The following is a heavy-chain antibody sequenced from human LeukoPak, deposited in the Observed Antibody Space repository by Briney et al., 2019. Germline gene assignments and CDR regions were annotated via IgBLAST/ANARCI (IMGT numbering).Heavy chain of an antibody. J-gene: IGHJ4*02. Sequence: RGSLRLSCVASGFTISSYWMHWVRQAPGKGLVWVSRINSDASSTSYADSVKGRVTISRDKAKNTLYLQMNSLRAEDTAVYYCARGSSSSWWGFDYWGQGTLVTVSS. D-gene: IGHD6-13*01. CDR3: ARGSSSSWWGFDY. V-gene: IGHV3-74*01. CDR2: INSDASST. CDR1: GFTISSYW.